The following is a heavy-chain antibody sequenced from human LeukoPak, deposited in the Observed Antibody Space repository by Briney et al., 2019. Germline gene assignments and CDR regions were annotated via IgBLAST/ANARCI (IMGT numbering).Heavy chain of an antibody. D-gene: IGHD3-22*01. J-gene: IGHJ4*02. CDR1: GFTFSDYD. V-gene: IGHV3-30*02. CDR3: AKPPLASDSFDD. Sequence: GGSLRLSCEASGFTFSDYDMHWVRQAPGKGLEWAAFIRSDGSHKYYADSVKGRFTISRDNSKNTLFLQMTSLKAEDTAVFYCAKPPLASDSFDDWGQGTLVTVSS. CDR2: IRSDGSHK.